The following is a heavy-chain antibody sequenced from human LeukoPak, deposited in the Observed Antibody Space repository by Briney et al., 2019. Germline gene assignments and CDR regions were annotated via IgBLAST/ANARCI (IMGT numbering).Heavy chain of an antibody. J-gene: IGHJ4*02. V-gene: IGHV1-24*01. CDR1: GYTLTELS. D-gene: IGHD4-17*01. Sequence: GASVKVSCKVPGYTLTELSMHWVRQAPGKGLEWMGGFDPEDGETIYAQKFQGRVTMTEGTSTDTAYMELSSLRSEDTAVYYCATDPDDYGDYEVAYWGQGTLVTVSS. CDR2: FDPEDGET. CDR3: ATDPDDYGDYEVAY.